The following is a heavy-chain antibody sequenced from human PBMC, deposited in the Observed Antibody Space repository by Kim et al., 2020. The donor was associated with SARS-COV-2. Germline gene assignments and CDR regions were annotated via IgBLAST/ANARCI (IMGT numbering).Heavy chain of an antibody. CDR1: GGSVSSGSYY. V-gene: IGHV4-61*01. CDR2: IYYSGST. J-gene: IGHJ4*02. Sequence: SETLSLTCTVSGGSVSSGSYYWSWIRQPPGKGLEWIGYIYYSGSTNYNPSLKSRVTISVDTSKNQFSLKLSSVTAADTAVYYCARERNRVVTAILDNYFDYWGQGTLVTVSS. D-gene: IGHD2-21*02. CDR3: ARERNRVVTAILDNYFDY.